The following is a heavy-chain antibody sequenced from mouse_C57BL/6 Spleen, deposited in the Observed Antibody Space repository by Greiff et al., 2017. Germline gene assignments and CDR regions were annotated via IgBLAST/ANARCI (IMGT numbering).Heavy chain of an antibody. D-gene: IGHD3-1*01. Sequence: EVKLQESGPELVKPGASVKMSCKASGYTFTDYYMHWVKQSHGQSLEWIGYINPNNGGTSYNQKFKGKATLTVNKSSSTAYMELRSLTSEDSAVYDCARSGLLSYAKYYWGQGTSVTASS. J-gene: IGHJ4*01. CDR3: ARSGLLSYAKYY. CDR1: GYTFTDYY. CDR2: INPNNGGT. V-gene: IGHV1-22*01.